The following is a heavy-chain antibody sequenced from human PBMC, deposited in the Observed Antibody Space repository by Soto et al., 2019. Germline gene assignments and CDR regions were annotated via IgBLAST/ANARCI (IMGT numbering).Heavy chain of an antibody. CDR1: GFTFGDYA. D-gene: IGHD5-18*01. Sequence: PGGSLRLSCTASGFTFGDYAMSWFRQAPGKGLEWVGFIRSKAYGGTTEYAASVKGRFTISRDDSKSIAYLQMNSLKTEDTAVYYCSSYDGVYYYYMDVWGKGTTVTVSS. CDR2: IRSKAYGGTT. V-gene: IGHV3-49*03. J-gene: IGHJ6*03. CDR3: SSYDGVYYYYMDV.